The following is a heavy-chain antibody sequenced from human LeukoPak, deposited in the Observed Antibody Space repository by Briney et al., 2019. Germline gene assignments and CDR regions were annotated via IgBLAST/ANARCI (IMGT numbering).Heavy chain of an antibody. Sequence: ASVKVSCKASGGTFSSYAISWGRQAPGQRLEWMGRIIPIFGTANYAQKFQGRVTITTDESTSTAYMELSSLRSEDTAVYYCARFPWRDLDAFDIWGQGTMVTVSS. CDR1: GGTFSSYA. D-gene: IGHD1-1*01. J-gene: IGHJ3*02. V-gene: IGHV1-69*05. CDR3: ARFPWRDLDAFDI. CDR2: IIPIFGTA.